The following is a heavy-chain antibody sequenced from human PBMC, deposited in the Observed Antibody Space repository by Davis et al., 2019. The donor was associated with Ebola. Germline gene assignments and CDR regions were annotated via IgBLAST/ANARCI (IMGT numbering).Heavy chain of an antibody. J-gene: IGHJ6*02. CDR2: INPSGGST. CDR3: ARGGESLLHYYYGMDV. Sequence: ASVKVSCKASGYTFTSYYMHWVRQAPGQGLEWMGIINPSGGSTSYAQKFQGRVTMTRDTSTSTVYMELSSLRSEDTAVYYCARGGESLLHYYYGMDVWGQGTTVTVSS. V-gene: IGHV1-46*01. CDR1: GYTFTSYY.